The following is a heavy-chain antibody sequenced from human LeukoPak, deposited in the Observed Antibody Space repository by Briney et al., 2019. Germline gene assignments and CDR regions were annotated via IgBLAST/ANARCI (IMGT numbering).Heavy chain of an antibody. V-gene: IGHV3-15*05. J-gene: IGHJ4*02. CDR3: VTENVVPGY. CDR2: IRKQADGATT. CDR1: GITFSDAW. D-gene: IGHD2-21*01. Sequence: PGGSLRLSCAVSGITFSDAWMSWIRQAPGEGLEWVGRIRKQADGATTDYAAHVKGRITISRDDSKNMLYLSMKSLKAEDTATYYCVTENVVPGYWGQGSLVIVSS.